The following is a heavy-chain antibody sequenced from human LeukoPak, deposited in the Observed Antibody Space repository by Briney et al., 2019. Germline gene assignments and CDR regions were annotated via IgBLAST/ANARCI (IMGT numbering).Heavy chain of an antibody. Sequence: PSETLSLTCTVSGGSISGYYYYWIRQPPGKGLEWIGEINHSGSTNYNPSLKSRVTISVDTSKNQFSLKLSSVTAADTAVYYCARGRSHYYDSSGYYYRPPDYWGQGTLVTVSS. J-gene: IGHJ4*02. D-gene: IGHD3-22*01. V-gene: IGHV4-34*01. CDR1: GGSISGYY. CDR3: ARGRSHYYDSSGYYYRPPDY. CDR2: INHSGST.